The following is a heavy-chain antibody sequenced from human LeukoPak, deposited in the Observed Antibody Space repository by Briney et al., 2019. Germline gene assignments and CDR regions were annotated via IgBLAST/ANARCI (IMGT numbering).Heavy chain of an antibody. CDR3: ARVEGAAAFNP. CDR2: ISRGGTNI. J-gene: IGHJ5*02. Sequence: NPGGSLRLSCAASGFTFSSYSMSWVRQAPGKGLEWVSSISRGGTNIYYADSVKGRFTISRDNAKNSLYLQVNSLRAEDTAVYYCARVEGAAAFNPWGQGTLVTVSS. CDR1: GFTFSSYS. D-gene: IGHD6-13*01. V-gene: IGHV3-21*01.